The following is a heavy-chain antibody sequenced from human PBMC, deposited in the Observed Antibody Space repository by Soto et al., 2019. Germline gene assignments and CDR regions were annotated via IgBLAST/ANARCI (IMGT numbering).Heavy chain of an antibody. CDR1: GFIVSSNY. V-gene: IGHV3-66*01. CDR2: IYSGGTT. CDR3: ARLDRSGGNCCPDGFDI. J-gene: IGHJ3*02. D-gene: IGHD2-15*01. Sequence: EVQLVESGGDLVQPGGSLRLSCAASGFIVSSNYMSWVRQAPGKGLEWVSVIYSGGTTYDADSVKGRFNISRDNSKNTLYLQMNSLRAEDTAMYYCARLDRSGGNCCPDGFDIWGQGTMVTVSS.